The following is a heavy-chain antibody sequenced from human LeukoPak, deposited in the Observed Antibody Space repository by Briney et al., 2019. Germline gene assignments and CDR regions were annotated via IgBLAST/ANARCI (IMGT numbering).Heavy chain of an antibody. CDR2: IYYSGST. Sequence: PSETLSLTCTVSGGSISSYYWSWIRQPPGKGLEWIGYIYYSGSTNYNPSLKSRVTISVDTSKNQFSLKLSSVTAADTAVYHCARDPSIVDAFDIWGQGTMVTVSS. CDR1: GGSISSYY. D-gene: IGHD1-26*01. CDR3: ARDPSIVDAFDI. V-gene: IGHV4-59*01. J-gene: IGHJ3*02.